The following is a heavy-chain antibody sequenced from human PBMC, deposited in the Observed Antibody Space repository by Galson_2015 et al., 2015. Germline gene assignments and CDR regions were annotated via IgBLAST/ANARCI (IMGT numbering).Heavy chain of an antibody. J-gene: IGHJ6*03. CDR2: IYYTGRT. CDR3: GRSLGTGDHYYYMDV. D-gene: IGHD7-27*01. CDR1: GASINSFY. V-gene: IGHV4-59*01. Sequence: LSLTCAVSGASINSFYWRWIRQPPGMGLEWIGHIYYTGRTNYNPSLKSRVTMSADTSKNQFSLNLSSVTAADTAVYFCGRSLGTGDHYYYMDVWGTGTTVTVSS.